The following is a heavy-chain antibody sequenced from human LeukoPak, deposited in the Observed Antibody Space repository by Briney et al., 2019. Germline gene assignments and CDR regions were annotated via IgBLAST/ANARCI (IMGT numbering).Heavy chain of an antibody. V-gene: IGHV1-2*02. Sequence: ASVKVSCKASGYTFTSYDISWVRQAPGQGLEWMGWINPNSGGTNYAQKFQGRVTMTRDTSITTAYMEMSRLRSDDTALYYCARSPHILTGENFDYWGQGTLVTVSS. J-gene: IGHJ4*02. CDR2: INPNSGGT. CDR1: GYTFTSYD. D-gene: IGHD3-9*01. CDR3: ARSPHILTGENFDY.